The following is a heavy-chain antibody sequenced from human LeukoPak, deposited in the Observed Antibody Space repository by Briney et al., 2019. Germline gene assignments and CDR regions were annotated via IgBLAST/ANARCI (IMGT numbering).Heavy chain of an antibody. CDR2: IRSKANSYAT. V-gene: IGHV3-73*01. D-gene: IGHD2-8*01. CDR3: TTLYGQWNY. CDR1: GFTFSDSP. J-gene: IGHJ4*02. Sequence: GGSLKLSCAASGFTFSDSPMHWVRQASAKGLEWVGRIRSKANSYATAYAASVKGRFTISRDDSKDTAYLQMNSLKTEDTAVYYCTTLYGQWNYWGQGTLVTVSS.